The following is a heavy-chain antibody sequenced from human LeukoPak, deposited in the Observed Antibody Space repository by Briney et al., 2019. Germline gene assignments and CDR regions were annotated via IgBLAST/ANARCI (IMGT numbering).Heavy chain of an antibody. CDR1: GGSISSGDYY. Sequence: KASQTLSLTCTVSGGSISSGDYYWSWIRQPPGKGLEWIGYTHPSGNTNYSPSLKSRVTISIDTSRNQFSLKLCSVTAADTAVYYCARKAPKKGWFDPWGQGTLVTVSS. J-gene: IGHJ5*02. V-gene: IGHV4-30-4*01. CDR2: THPSGNT. CDR3: ARKAPKKGWFDP.